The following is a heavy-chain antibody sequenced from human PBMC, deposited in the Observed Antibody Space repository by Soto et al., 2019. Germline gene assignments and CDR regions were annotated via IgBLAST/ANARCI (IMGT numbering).Heavy chain of an antibody. D-gene: IGHD1-26*01. J-gene: IGHJ4*02. CDR2: IYYSGST. V-gene: IGHV4-59*01. CDR3: ARGSGSYLYY. Sequence: SETLSLTCTVSCGSISSYYWSWIRQPPGKGLEWIGYIYYSGSTNYNPSLKSRVTISVDTSKNQFSLKLSSVTAADTAVYYCARGSGSYLYYWGQGTLVTVSS. CDR1: CGSISSYY.